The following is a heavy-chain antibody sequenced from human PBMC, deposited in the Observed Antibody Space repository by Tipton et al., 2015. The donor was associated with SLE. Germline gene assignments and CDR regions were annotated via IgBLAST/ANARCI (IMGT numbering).Heavy chain of an antibody. Sequence: SLRLSCAASGFTFDDYAMHWVRQAPGKGLEWVSGISWNSGSIGYADSVKGRFTISRDNAKNSLYLQMNSLRAEDTALYYCAKDQGATTYRYFDLWGRGTLVTVSS. CDR3: AKDQGATTYRYFDL. V-gene: IGHV3-9*01. D-gene: IGHD1-26*01. CDR1: GFTFDDYA. J-gene: IGHJ2*01. CDR2: ISWNSGSI.